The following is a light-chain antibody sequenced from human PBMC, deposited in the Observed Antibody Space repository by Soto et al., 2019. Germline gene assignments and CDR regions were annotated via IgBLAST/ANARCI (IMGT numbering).Light chain of an antibody. V-gene: IGKV1-9*01. J-gene: IGKJ5*01. CDR1: QGISSY. CDR2: AAS. CDR3: QLPNSYRIT. Sequence: DIQLTQSPSFLSATVGDRVTITCRASQGISSYFAWYQQKPGKAPKLLIYAASTLQSGVPSRFSGSGSGTEFTLTVSSLQPESFATYECQLPNSYRITFGDGTRLEIK.